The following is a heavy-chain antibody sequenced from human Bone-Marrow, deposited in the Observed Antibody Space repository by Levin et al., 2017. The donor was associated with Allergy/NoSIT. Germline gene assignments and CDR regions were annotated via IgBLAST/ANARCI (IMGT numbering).Heavy chain of an antibody. V-gene: IGHV1-69*13. D-gene: IGHD1-14*01. CDR2: IIPIFGTA. Sequence: ASVKVSCKASGGTFSSYAISWVRQAPGQGLEWMGGIIPIFGTANYAQKFQGRVTITADESTSTAYMELSSLRSEDTAVYYCARGTGLSPAHHKYNWFDPWGQGTLVTVSS. J-gene: IGHJ5*02. CDR1: GGTFSSYA. CDR3: ARGTGLSPAHHKYNWFDP.